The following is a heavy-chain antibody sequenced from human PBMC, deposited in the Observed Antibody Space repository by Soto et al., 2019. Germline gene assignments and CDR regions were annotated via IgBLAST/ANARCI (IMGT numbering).Heavy chain of an antibody. V-gene: IGHV3-30-3*01. D-gene: IGHD6-19*01. J-gene: IGHJ5*02. CDR3: ARDAYSSGPNWFDP. Sequence: GGSLRLSCAASGFTFSSYAMHWVRQAPGKGLEWVAVISYDGSNKYYADSVKGRFTISRDNSKNTLYLQMNSLRAEDTAVYYCARDAYSSGPNWFDPWGQGTLVTVSS. CDR2: ISYDGSNK. CDR1: GFTFSSYA.